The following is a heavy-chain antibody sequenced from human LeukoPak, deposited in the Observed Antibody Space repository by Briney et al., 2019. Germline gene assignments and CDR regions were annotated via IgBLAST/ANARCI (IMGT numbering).Heavy chain of an antibody. CDR3: ARLNHGRDV. V-gene: IGHV1-69*02. J-gene: IGHJ6*02. CDR2: IIPIIGVA. Sequence: GASVRLSCTASVGTFSSYTISWVRQSPGHGLEWRGRIIPIIGVAKSAQKFQGRVTITADKATSTAYMELSSLRSEDTAVYYCARLNHGRDVWGQGTTVSVPS. CDR1: VGTFSSYT. D-gene: IGHD1-14*01.